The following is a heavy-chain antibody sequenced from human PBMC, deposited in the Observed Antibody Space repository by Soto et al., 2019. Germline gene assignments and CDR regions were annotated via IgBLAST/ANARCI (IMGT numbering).Heavy chain of an antibody. D-gene: IGHD3-3*01. Sequence: GASVNVSCKASGYTFTSYYMHWVRQAPGQGLEWMGIINPSGGSTSYAQKFQGRVTMTRDTSTSTVYMELSSLRSEDTAVYYCARQYYDFWSGYYQAPKLIYYYYGMDVWGQGTTVTVSS. CDR2: INPSGGST. CDR1: GYTFTSYY. CDR3: ARQYYDFWSGYYQAPKLIYYYYGMDV. V-gene: IGHV1-46*01. J-gene: IGHJ6*02.